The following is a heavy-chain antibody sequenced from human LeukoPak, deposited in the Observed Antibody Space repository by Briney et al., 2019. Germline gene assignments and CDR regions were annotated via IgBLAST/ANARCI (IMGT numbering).Heavy chain of an antibody. V-gene: IGHV3-53*01. CDR1: GFNISRTY. Sequence: GGSLRLSCAASGFNISRTYLMWARQAPGKRLEWVSVTYAGGASWYGDFVEGRFTISRDNSKNTVHLQMSGLRGDDTAIYYCARADSSKWWGLDPWGQGTLVTVAS. D-gene: IGHD2-21*02. J-gene: IGHJ5*02. CDR2: TYAGGAS. CDR3: ARADSSKWWGLDP.